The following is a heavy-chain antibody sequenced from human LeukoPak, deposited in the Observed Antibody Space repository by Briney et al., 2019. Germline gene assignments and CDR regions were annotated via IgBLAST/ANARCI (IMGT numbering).Heavy chain of an antibody. Sequence: PGGSLRLSCAASGFTFRNSWMSWVRQTPGKGLEWVGRIKSKSNGGTADYAAPVKDRFTISRDDSDNTLFLQMNSLGAEDTAVYYCVRVSLAAGGSDHWGQGTLVTVSS. J-gene: IGHJ5*02. CDR1: GFTFRNSW. V-gene: IGHV3-15*05. CDR2: IKSKSNGGTA. CDR3: VRVSLAAGGSDH. D-gene: IGHD6-13*01.